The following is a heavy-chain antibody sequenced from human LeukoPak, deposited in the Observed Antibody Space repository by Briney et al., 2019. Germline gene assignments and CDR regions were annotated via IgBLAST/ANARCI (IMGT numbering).Heavy chain of an antibody. CDR3: VRGGPSTWS. CDR2: INDDGSDT. D-gene: IGHD2-15*01. V-gene: IGHV3-74*01. Sequence: PGGSLRLSCAVSGFTFKLYWMHWVRHAPGKGPVWVSRINDDGSDTTYADSVKGRFTISRDDAKNMLFLQMNSLRAEDTAVYYCVRGGPSTWSWGQGTLVTVSS. CDR1: GFTFKLYW. J-gene: IGHJ5*02.